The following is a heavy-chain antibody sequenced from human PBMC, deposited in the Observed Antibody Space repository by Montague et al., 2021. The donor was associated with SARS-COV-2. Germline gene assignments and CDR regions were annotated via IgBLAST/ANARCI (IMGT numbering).Heavy chain of an antibody. CDR1: GGSLSGYY. CDR2: ISHSGST. V-gene: IGHV4-34*01. Sequence: SETLSLTCAVYGGSLSGYYWSWIRQPPGEGLEWIGEISHSGSTSYNPSLKSRVTISVDTSKNQFSLKLSSATAADTAVYYCARGPYRLLFASRYYGLGVWGQGTTVTVSS. D-gene: IGHD2-2*01. CDR3: ARGPYRLLFASRYYGLGV. J-gene: IGHJ6*02.